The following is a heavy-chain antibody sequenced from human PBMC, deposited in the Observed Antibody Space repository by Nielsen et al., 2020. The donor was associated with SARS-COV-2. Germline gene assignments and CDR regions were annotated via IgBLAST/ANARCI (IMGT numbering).Heavy chain of an antibody. Sequence: GESLKISCAASGFTFSSYAMHWVRQAPGKGLEWVAVISYDGSNKYYADSVKGRFTISRDNSKNTLYLQMNSLRAEDTAVYYCARDHFTYYYYGMDVWGQETTVTVSS. V-gene: IGHV3-30-3*01. CDR2: ISYDGSNK. CDR1: GFTFSSYA. J-gene: IGHJ6*02. CDR3: ARDHFTYYYYGMDV. D-gene: IGHD2/OR15-2a*01.